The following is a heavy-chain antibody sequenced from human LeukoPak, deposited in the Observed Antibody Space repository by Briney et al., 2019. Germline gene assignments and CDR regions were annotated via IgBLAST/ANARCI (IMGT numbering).Heavy chain of an antibody. CDR3: ARAGKEYYYMDV. Sequence: PSETLSLTCTVSGGSISSYYWSWIRQPPGKGLEWIGYIYYSGSTNYNPSLKSRVTISVDTSKNQFSLQLNSVTPEDTAVYYCARAGKEYYYMDVWGKGTTVTVSS. V-gene: IGHV4-59*12. CDR1: GGSISSYY. J-gene: IGHJ6*03. CDR2: IYYSGST.